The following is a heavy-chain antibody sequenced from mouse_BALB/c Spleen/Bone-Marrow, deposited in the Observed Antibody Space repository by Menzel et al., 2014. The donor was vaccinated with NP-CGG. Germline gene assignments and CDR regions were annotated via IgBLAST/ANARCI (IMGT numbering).Heavy chain of an antibody. CDR3: ARLGLFAY. V-gene: IGHV14-3*02. D-gene: IGHD3-1*01. CDR2: IDPANGNT. Sequence: EVQLQQSGAELVKPGASVKLSCTASGFNIKDTYMHWVKQRPEQGLEWIGRIDPANGNTKYDPKFHGKATITADTSSNTAYLQVSSLASEDTAVYYCARLGLFAYWGQGTLVTVSA. CDR1: GFNIKDTY. J-gene: IGHJ3*01.